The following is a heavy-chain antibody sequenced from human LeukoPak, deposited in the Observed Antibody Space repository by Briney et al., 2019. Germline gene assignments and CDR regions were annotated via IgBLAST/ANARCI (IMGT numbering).Heavy chain of an antibody. CDR1: GFTVSSNY. Sequence: PGGSLRLSCAASGFTVSSNYMSWVRQAPGKGLEWVSVIYSGGSTYYADSVKGRFTISRDNSKSTLYLQMNSLRAEDTAVYYCARDLVARDEYFQHWGQGTLVTVSS. V-gene: IGHV3-66*01. J-gene: IGHJ1*01. CDR2: IYSGGST. D-gene: IGHD3-16*01. CDR3: ARDLVARDEYFQH.